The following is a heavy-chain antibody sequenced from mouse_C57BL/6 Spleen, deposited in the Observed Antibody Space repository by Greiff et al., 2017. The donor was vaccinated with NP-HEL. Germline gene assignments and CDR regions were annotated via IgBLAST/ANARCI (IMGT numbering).Heavy chain of an antibody. CDR3: ARVYRGYFDV. V-gene: IGHV5-16*01. J-gene: IGHJ1*03. CDR2: INYDGSST. CDR1: GFTFSDYY. Sequence: EVMLVESEGGLVQPGSSMKLSCTASGFTFSDYYMAWVRQVPEKGLEWVANINYDGSSTYYLDSLKSRFIISRDNAKNILYLQMSSLKSEDTATYYCARVYRGYFDVWGTGTTVTVSS. D-gene: IGHD2-14*01.